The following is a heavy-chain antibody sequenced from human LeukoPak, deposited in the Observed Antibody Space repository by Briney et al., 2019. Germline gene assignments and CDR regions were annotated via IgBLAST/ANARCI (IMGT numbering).Heavy chain of an antibody. CDR3: ARCFCGGACYYWGIFDY. CDR2: IWYDGSNK. Sequence: GGSLRLSCAVSGFTFSHYSMNWVRQAPDKGLEWVAVIWYDGSNKYYADSVKGRFTISRDNSKNTLYLQMNGLTAEDTAVYYCARCFCGGACYYWGIFDYWGQGTLVTVSS. CDR1: GFTFSHYS. D-gene: IGHD2-21*02. J-gene: IGHJ4*02. V-gene: IGHV3-33*08.